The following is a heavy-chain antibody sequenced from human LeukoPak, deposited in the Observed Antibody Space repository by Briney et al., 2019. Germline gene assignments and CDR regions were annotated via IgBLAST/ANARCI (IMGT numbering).Heavy chain of an antibody. CDR3: AREGSWYYYYYYMDV. Sequence: PGGSLRLSCAASGFTFINYRMNWVRQAPGKGLEWVSSISTSRSYIYYADSVKGRFTISRDNAKNSLYLQMNSLRAEDTAVYYCAREGSWYYYYYYMDVWGKGTTVTVSS. CDR1: GFTFINYR. J-gene: IGHJ6*03. CDR2: ISTSRSYI. V-gene: IGHV3-21*01. D-gene: IGHD6-13*01.